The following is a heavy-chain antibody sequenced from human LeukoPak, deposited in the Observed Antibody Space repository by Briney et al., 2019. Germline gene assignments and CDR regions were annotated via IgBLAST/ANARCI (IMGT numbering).Heavy chain of an antibody. D-gene: IGHD3-22*01. CDR1: GFTFSSYA. V-gene: IGHV3-23*01. CDR3: AKDYYDSSGYYSPFDY. Sequence: GGSLRLSCAASGFTFSSYAMSWVRQAPGKGLEWVSAISGSGGSTYYADSVKGRFTFSRDNSKNTLYLQMNSLRAEDTAVYYCAKDYYDSSGYYSPFDYWGQGTLVTVSS. CDR2: ISGSGGST. J-gene: IGHJ4*02.